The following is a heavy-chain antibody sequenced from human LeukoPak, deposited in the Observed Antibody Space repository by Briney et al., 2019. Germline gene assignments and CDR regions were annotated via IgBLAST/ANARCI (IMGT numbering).Heavy chain of an antibody. Sequence: GGSLRLSCAASGFTFNAYSMNWVRQAPGKGLEWVSNIISRGDTTHYAASVKGRFTISRDDAKNSVFLHLNSLRGDDTAVYYCARGRGYCTGVSCDIDYWGQGTLVTVSS. CDR3: ARGRGYCTGVSCDIDY. V-gene: IGHV3-48*04. J-gene: IGHJ4*02. D-gene: IGHD2-8*02. CDR1: GFTFNAYS. CDR2: IISRGDTT.